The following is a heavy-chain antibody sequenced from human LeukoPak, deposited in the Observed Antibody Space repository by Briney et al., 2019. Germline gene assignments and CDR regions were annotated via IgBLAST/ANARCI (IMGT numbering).Heavy chain of an antibody. CDR3: ARDRGGSYFDY. J-gene: IGHJ4*02. V-gene: IGHV1-69*10. CDR1: GGTFSSYT. Sequence: ASVKVSCKASGGTFSSYTISWVRQAPGQGLEWMGGIIPILGIANYAQKFQGRVTITADKSTSTAYMELSSLRSEDTAVYYCARDRGGSYFDYWGQGTLVTVSS. CDR2: IIPILGIA. D-gene: IGHD1-26*01.